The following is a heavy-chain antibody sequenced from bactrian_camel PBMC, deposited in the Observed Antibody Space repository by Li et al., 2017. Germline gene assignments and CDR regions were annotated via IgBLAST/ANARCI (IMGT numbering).Heavy chain of an antibody. Sequence: DVQLVESGGNSVEPGGSLTLSCAASGFAFNTWCMGWFRQAPGKEREVVAAIKKAGGAPYYHDSVKGRFTINQNRDNDKNTVYLQMNSLKLEDTAMYYCAAGLIWLEYGGNWRHAGSYHYWGQGTQVTVS. CDR3: AAGLIWLEYGGNWRHAGSYHY. CDR2: IKKAGGAP. CDR1: GFAFNTWC. D-gene: IGHD6*01. V-gene: IGHV3S40*01. J-gene: IGHJ4*01.